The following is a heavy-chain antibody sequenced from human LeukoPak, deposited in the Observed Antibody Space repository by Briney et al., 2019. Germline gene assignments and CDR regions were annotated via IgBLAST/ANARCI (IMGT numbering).Heavy chain of an antibody. J-gene: IGHJ4*02. V-gene: IGHV3-30-3*01. CDR2: ISYDGSNK. CDR1: GFTFSSYA. CDR3: AKDLLPYCGGDCWGVDY. Sequence: GGSLRLSCAASGFTFSSYATHWVRQAPGKGLEWVAVISYDGSNKYYADSVKGRFTISRDNSKNTLYLQMNSLRAEDTAVYYCAKDLLPYCGGDCWGVDYWGQGTLVTVSS. D-gene: IGHD2-21*02.